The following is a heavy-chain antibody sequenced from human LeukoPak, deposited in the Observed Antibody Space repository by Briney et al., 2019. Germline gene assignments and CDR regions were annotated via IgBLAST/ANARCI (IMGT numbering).Heavy chain of an antibody. CDR3: ANRDGGYTYDPFDY. CDR2: ISGSSDTQ. V-gene: IGHV3-23*01. Sequence: HPGGSLRLSRAASGFTFSTYAMSWLRQAPGRGLEWVSAISGSSDTQYFADSVKGRFTISSDNSKNTLSLQMNSLTAEDTAVYYCANRDGGYTYDPFDYWGQGTLVTVSS. D-gene: IGHD5-18*01. CDR1: GFTFSTYA. J-gene: IGHJ4*02.